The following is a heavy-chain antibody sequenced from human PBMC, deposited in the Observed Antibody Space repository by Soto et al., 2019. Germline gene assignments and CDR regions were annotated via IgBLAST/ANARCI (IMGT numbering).Heavy chain of an antibody. Sequence: PSETLSLTCAVNGGSFSTYYWSWIRQPPGRGLEWVGEINHSGSTNYNPSLKSRVTISVDKSKNQFSLKLSSVTAAGTAVYYCARVKASGVNFDYWGQGTLVTVSS. CDR2: INHSGST. V-gene: IGHV4-34*01. D-gene: IGHD3-10*01. J-gene: IGHJ4*02. CDR3: ARVKASGVNFDY. CDR1: GGSFSTYY.